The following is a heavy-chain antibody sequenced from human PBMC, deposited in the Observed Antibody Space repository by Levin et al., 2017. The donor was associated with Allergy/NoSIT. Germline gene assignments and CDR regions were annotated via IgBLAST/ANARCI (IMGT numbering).Heavy chain of an antibody. CDR2: INSDGGNI. CDR3: ARGGCSATSCLDS. D-gene: IGHD2-2*01. J-gene: IGHJ4*02. Sequence: LSLTCAASGFTFSNYWMHWVRQAPGEGLVWVSHINSDGGNINYADSVKGRFTFSRDNAKKTVYLQMNSLWAEETAVYYCARGGCSATSCLDSWGQGTLVTVSS. CDR1: GFTFSNYW. V-gene: IGHV3-74*01.